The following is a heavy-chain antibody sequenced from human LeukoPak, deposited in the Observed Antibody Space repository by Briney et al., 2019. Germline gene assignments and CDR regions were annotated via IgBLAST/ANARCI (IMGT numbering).Heavy chain of an antibody. V-gene: IGHV4-61*02. CDR3: ARGRDDYVWGSYPNYFDY. D-gene: IGHD3-16*01. Sequence: SETLSVTCTHSGGSISSGSYYWSWIRHPAGKGLEWIGRIYTSGSTNYNPSLKSRVTISVDTSKNQYSLKLSSVTAADTAVYYCARGRDDYVWGSYPNYFDYWGQGTLVTVSS. J-gene: IGHJ4*02. CDR2: IYTSGST. CDR1: GGSISSGSYY.